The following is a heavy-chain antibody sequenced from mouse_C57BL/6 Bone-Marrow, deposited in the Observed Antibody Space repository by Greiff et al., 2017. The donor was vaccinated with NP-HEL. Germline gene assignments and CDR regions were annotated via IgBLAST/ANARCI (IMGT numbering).Heavy chain of an antibody. CDR1: GYTFTSYW. Sequence: QVQLQQPGAELVKPGASVKLSCKASGYTFTSYWMQWVKQRPGQGLEWIGEIDPSDSYTNYNQNFQGKATLTVDPSSSTAYMQLSNLTSEDSAVNYYARCLLPDYWGQGTTLTVSS. D-gene: IGHD2-10*01. J-gene: IGHJ2*01. CDR3: ARCLLPDY. CDR2: IDPSDSYT. V-gene: IGHV1-50*01.